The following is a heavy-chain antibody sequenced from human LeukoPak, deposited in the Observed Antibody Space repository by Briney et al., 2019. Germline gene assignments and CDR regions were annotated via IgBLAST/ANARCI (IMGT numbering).Heavy chain of an antibody. V-gene: IGHV4-59*01. CDR3: ARYIVSYTHDAFDI. J-gene: IGHJ3*02. D-gene: IGHD2/OR15-2a*01. CDR2: IYYSGST. CDR1: GGSISSYY. Sequence: SSETLSLTCTVSGGSISSYYWSWIRQPPGKGLEWIGYIYYSGSTSYNPSLKSRVTISVDTSKKQFSLKLSSVTAADTAFYYCARYIVSYTHDAFDIWGQGTMVTVSS.